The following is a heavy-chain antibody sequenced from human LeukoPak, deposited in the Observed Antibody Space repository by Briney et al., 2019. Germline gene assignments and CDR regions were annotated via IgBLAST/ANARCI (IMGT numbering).Heavy chain of an antibody. D-gene: IGHD6-13*01. CDR2: ISSSTSYI. J-gene: IGHJ4*02. V-gene: IGHV3-21*01. Sequence: PGGSLRLSCAASGFSFSDYGMHWVRQAPGKGLAWVSSISSSTSYINYADSVRGRFTISRDNAKNSLYLQMNSLRAEDTAVYYCARSLTAAAGNLGYWGQGTLITVSS. CDR3: ARSLTAAAGNLGY. CDR1: GFSFSDYG.